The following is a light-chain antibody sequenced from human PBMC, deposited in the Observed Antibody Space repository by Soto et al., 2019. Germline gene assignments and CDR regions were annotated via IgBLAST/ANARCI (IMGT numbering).Light chain of an antibody. CDR2: STN. CDR3: VLYMGSGFPA. CDR1: SGSVSTTYY. Sequence: QTVVTQEPSFSVSPGGTVTLTCGLSSGSVSTTYYPSWYQQTPGQAPRTLIYSTNTRSSGVPDRFSGYIVGNKAALTITGAQADDESDYSCVLYMGSGFPAFGGGTKLTVL. J-gene: IGLJ2*01. V-gene: IGLV8-61*01.